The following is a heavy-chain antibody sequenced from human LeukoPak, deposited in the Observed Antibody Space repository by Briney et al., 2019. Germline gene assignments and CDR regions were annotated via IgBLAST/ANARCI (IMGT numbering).Heavy chain of an antibody. CDR3: AREVGGYSSSWFFDY. D-gene: IGHD6-13*01. Sequence: SVKVSCKASGGTFSSYAISWVRQAPGQGLEWMGGIIPIFGTANYAQKFQGRVTITTDESTSTAYMELSSLRSEDTAVYYCAREVGGYSSSWFFDYWGQGTLVTVSS. V-gene: IGHV1-69*05. CDR2: IIPIFGTA. CDR1: GGTFSSYA. J-gene: IGHJ4*02.